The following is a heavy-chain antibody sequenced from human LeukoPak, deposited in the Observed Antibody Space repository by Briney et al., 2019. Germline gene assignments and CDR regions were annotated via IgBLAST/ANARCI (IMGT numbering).Heavy chain of an antibody. CDR2: IYTNGDT. D-gene: IGHD6-13*01. J-gene: IGHJ4*02. CDR1: GGSISGYY. Sequence: SETLSLTCTVSGGSISGYYWSWIRQPAGQGLEWIGRIYTNGDTRYNPSLKSRVTISVDTSKNQLSLKLRPVTAADTAVYYCARAAGAAGGQYFDYWGQGTLATVSS. V-gene: IGHV4-4*07. CDR3: ARAAGAAGGQYFDY.